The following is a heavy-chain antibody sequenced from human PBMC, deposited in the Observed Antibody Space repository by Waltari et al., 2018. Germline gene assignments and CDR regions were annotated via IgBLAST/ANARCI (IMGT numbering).Heavy chain of an antibody. CDR1: GYSISSGSY. D-gene: IGHD6-13*01. V-gene: IGHV4-38-2*01. Sequence: QVQLQESGPGLVKPSETLSLTCAVSGYSISSGSYWGWIRQPPGKGLEWIGSIYHSGSTYHNPSLKSRVTISVDTSKNQFSLKLSSVTAADTAVYYCARLVAAGPFDYWGQGTLVTVSS. CDR3: ARLVAAGPFDY. J-gene: IGHJ4*02. CDR2: IYHSGST.